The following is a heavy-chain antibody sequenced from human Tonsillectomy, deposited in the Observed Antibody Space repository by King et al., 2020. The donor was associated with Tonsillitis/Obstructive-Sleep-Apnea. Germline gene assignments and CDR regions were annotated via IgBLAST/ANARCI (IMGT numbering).Heavy chain of an antibody. CDR1: GGSISSDNW. CDR2: IHPSGST. J-gene: IGHJ4*02. CDR3: AKDGRDTIFGVVAI. D-gene: IGHD3-3*01. Sequence: VQLQESGPGLVKPSGTLSLTCAVSGGSISSDNWWSWVRQPRGKGLEWIGEIHPSGSTNYKPSLRSRVTMSVDKSKNQFSLKLNSVSAADTAVYYCAKDGRDTIFGVVAIWGQGTLVTVSS. V-gene: IGHV4-4*02.